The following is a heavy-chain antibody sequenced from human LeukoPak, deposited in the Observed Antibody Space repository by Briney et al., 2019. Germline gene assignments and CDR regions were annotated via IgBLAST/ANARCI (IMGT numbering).Heavy chain of an antibody. Sequence: PGGSLRLSCAASGFTFSSYGMHWVRQAPGKGLEWVAFIRYDGSNKYYADSVKGRFTISRDNSKNTLYLQMNSLRAEDTAVYYCAKDGRRNSGWYLYYFDYWGQGILVTVSS. CDR3: AKDGRRNSGWYLYYFDY. CDR1: GFTFSSYG. CDR2: IRYDGSNK. D-gene: IGHD6-19*01. J-gene: IGHJ4*02. V-gene: IGHV3-30*02.